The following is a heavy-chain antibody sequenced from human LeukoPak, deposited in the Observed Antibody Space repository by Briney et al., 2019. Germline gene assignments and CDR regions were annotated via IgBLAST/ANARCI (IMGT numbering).Heavy chain of an antibody. CDR3: ASWPVGWYGEDS. D-gene: IGHD6-19*01. V-gene: IGHV3-11*04. CDR1: GFTFSDYY. J-gene: IGHJ4*02. CDR2: ISSSGSTI. Sequence: GGSLRLSCAASGFTFSDYYMSWIRQAPVKGLEWVSYISSSGSTIYYADSVKGRFTISRDNSKNTLYLQMNSLRAEDTAVYYCASWPVGWYGEDSWGQGTLVTVSS.